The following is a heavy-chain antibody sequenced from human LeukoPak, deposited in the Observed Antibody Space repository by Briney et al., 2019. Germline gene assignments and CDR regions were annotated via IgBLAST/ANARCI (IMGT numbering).Heavy chain of an antibody. V-gene: IGHV4-59*01. CDR2: IYYTGST. CDR3: ARVSGAGYDGRGVFDY. CDR1: GGSISTYY. Sequence: SETLSLTCTVSGGSISTYYWSWIRQPPGKGLEWTAFIYYTGSTNFNPSLKSRVTMSVDTSKSQFSLKLSSVTAADTAVYFCARVSGAGYDGRGVFDYWGQGTLVTVSS. J-gene: IGHJ4*02. D-gene: IGHD2-8*02.